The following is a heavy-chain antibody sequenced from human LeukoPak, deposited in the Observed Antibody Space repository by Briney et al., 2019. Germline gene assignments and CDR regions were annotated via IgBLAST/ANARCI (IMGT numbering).Heavy chain of an antibody. J-gene: IGHJ5*02. D-gene: IGHD2-15*01. CDR2: IYYSGST. Sequence: PSETLSLTCTVSGGSISSYYWSWIRQPPGKGLEWIGYIYYSGSTNYNPSLKSRVTISVDTSKNQFSLKLSSVTAADTAVYYCARGYCSGGSCYLFDPWGQGTLVTVSS. CDR3: ARGYCSGGSCYLFDP. V-gene: IGHV4-59*01. CDR1: GGSISSYY.